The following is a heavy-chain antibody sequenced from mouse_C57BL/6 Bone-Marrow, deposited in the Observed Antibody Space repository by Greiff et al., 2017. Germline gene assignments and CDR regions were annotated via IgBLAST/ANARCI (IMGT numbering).Heavy chain of an antibody. J-gene: IGHJ1*03. V-gene: IGHV1-4*01. D-gene: IGHD4-1*01. CDR3: ARSGTRV. Sequence: QVQLQQSGAELARPGASVKMSCKASGYTFTSYTMHWVNQRPGKGLEWIGYINPSSGYPKYHQKFKYKATLTADKSSSTASMQLSSLPSEDSAVYYCARSGTRVWGTGTTVTVSS. CDR2: INPSSGYP. CDR1: GYTFTSYT.